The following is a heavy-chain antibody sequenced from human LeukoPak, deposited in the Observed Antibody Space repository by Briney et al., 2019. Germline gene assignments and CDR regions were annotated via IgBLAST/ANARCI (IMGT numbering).Heavy chain of an antibody. CDR3: ARRGNYSYYHMDV. Sequence: GGSLRLSCAASGFTFDSHAMNWVRQAPGKGLEWMSYISTASGTVHYADSVKGRFTISRDNAKNSLYLQVNSLRADDTAMYYCARRGNYSYYHMDVWGKGTTVTVSS. CDR2: ISTASGTV. CDR1: GFTFDSHA. V-gene: IGHV3-48*01. J-gene: IGHJ6*03.